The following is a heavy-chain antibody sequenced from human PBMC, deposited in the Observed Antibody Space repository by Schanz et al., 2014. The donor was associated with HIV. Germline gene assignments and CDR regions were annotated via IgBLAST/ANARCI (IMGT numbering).Heavy chain of an antibody. CDR1: GFTFNSYG. V-gene: IGHV3-23*04. D-gene: IGHD3-22*01. J-gene: IGHJ4*02. Sequence: VQLVESGGGVVQPGRSLRLSCAASGFTFNSYGMHWVRQAPGKGLEWVSSISESGGRTYYADSVKGRFTISRDNSKNTLYLQMTTLRIDDTAIYYCAKPEYDSSGNSQSHFDSWGQGTPVTVSS. CDR2: ISESGGRT. CDR3: AKPEYDSSGNSQSHFDS.